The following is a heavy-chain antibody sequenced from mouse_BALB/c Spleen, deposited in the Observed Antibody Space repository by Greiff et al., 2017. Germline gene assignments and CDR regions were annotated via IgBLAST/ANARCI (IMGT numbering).Heavy chain of an antibody. Sequence: EVQLQQSGPGLVKPSQSLSLTCSVTGYSITSGYYWNWIRQFPGNKLEWMGYISYDGSNNYNPSLKNRISITRDTSKNQFFLKLNSVTTEDTATYYGARGGGTRYFDVWGAGTTVTVSS. D-gene: IGHD2-14*01. J-gene: IGHJ1*01. V-gene: IGHV3-6*02. CDR2: ISYDGSN. CDR3: ARGGGTRYFDV. CDR1: GYSITSGYY.